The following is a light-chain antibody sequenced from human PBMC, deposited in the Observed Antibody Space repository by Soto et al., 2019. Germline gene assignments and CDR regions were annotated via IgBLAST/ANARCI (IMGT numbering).Light chain of an antibody. Sequence: EIVLTQSPATLSLSPGERATLSCRTSQSVSSYLAWYQQKPGQAPRLLIYGASNRATGIPARFSGSGSGTGFTLTISSLEPEYFAVYYCQHRGRWPRTFGQGTKLESK. V-gene: IGKV3-11*01. CDR1: QSVSSY. CDR2: GAS. J-gene: IGKJ2*01. CDR3: QHRGRWPRT.